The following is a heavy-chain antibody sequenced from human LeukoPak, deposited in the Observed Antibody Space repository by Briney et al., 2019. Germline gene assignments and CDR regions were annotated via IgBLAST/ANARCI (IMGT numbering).Heavy chain of an antibody. CDR3: ARVDEVVPAATGYYYMDV. V-gene: IGHV3-48*04. CDR1: GFTFSSYS. J-gene: IGHJ6*03. CDR2: ISSSSSTI. D-gene: IGHD2-2*01. Sequence: PGGSLRLSCAASGFTFSSYSMNWVRQAPGKGLEWDSYISSSSSTIYYADSVKGRFTISRDNAKNSLYLQMNSLRAEDTAVYYCARVDEVVPAATGYYYMDVWGKGTTVTVSS.